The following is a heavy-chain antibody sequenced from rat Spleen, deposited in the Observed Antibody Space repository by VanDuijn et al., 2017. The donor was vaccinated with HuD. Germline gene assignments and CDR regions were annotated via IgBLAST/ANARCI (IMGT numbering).Heavy chain of an antibody. V-gene: IGHV5-7*01. CDR1: GFTFSDFD. D-gene: IGHD1-7*01. Sequence: EVQLVESGGGLVQPGRSMKLSCAASGFTFSDFDMAWVRQAPTKGLEWVASINFDGSGTYYRDSVKGRFTISRDNAKTTLYLQMDSLRSEDTATYYCARPSYGYPFAYWGQGTLVTVSS. CDR2: INFDGSGT. CDR3: ARPSYGYPFAY. J-gene: IGHJ3*01.